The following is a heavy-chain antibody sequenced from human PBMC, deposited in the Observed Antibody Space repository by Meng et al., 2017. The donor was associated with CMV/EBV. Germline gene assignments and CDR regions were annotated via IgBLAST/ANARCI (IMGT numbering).Heavy chain of an antibody. J-gene: IGHJ5*02. CDR1: GFTFSEYG. V-gene: IGHV3-7*04. Sequence: GGSLRLSCVASGFTFSEYGMSWVRQAPGKGLEWVANIKQDGSEKYYVDSVKGRFTISRDNAKNSLYLQMNSLRAEDTAVYYCAKDVVVPAAFDPWGQGTLVTVSS. CDR3: AKDVVVPAAFDP. D-gene: IGHD2-2*01. CDR2: IKQDGSEK.